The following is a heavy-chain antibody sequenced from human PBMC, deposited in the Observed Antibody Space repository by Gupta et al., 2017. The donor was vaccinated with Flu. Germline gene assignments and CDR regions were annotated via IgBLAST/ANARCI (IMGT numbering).Heavy chain of an antibody. V-gene: IGHV3-15*01. CDR2: IKSKTDGETT. D-gene: IGHD6-6*01. Sequence: EVQLLESGGGLAQPGTSLTLSCSASGFAFSSHAMAWVRQAPGKGLEWVGLIKSKTDGETTDYAAPVKGRFTISRDDSKNTLYLQMNSLKTEDTALYYCTTSYSSSSLVEYWGQGTLVTVSS. CDR3: TTSYSSSSLVEY. J-gene: IGHJ4*02. CDR1: GFAFSSHA.